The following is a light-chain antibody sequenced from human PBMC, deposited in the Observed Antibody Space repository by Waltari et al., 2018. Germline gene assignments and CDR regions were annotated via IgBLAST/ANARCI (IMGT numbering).Light chain of an antibody. V-gene: IGLV1-44*01. CDR2: SNN. CDR3: AAWDDSLNGYV. J-gene: IGLJ1*01. Sequence: QSVLTQPPSASGTPGQRVTISCSGSSSNIGSNTVNWYQRLPGTAPKLLTYSNNQRPSGVPDRYSGSKSGPSASLAISGLQSEEEADYYCAAWDDSLNGYVFGTGTKVTVL. CDR1: SSNIGSNT.